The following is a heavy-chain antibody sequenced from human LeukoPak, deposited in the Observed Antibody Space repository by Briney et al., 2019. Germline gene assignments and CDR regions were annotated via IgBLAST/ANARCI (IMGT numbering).Heavy chain of an antibody. J-gene: IGHJ5*02. CDR2: IIPIFGTA. Sequence: ASVKVSCKASGGTFSSYAISWVRQAPGQGLEWMGGIIPIFGTANYAQKFQGRVTITADKSTSTAYMELSSLRSEDTAVYFCAKCRRYSSGWCNWLDPWGQGTQVTVSS. CDR3: AKCRRYSSGWCNWLDP. CDR1: GGTFSSYA. V-gene: IGHV1-69*06. D-gene: IGHD6-19*01.